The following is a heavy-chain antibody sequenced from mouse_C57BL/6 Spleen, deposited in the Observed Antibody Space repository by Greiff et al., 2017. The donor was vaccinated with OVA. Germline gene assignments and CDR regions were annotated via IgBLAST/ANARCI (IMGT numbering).Heavy chain of an antibody. D-gene: IGHD3-3*01. V-gene: IGHV1-26*01. CDR2: INPNNGGT. J-gene: IGHJ2*01. CDR3: ARPGRKISFDY. CDR1: GYTFTDYY. Sequence: EVQLQQSGPELVKPGASVKISCKASGYTFTDYYMNWVKQSHGKSLEWIGDINPNNGGTSYNQKFKGKATLTVDKSSSTAYMELRSLTSEDSAVYYCARPGRKISFDYWGQGTTLTVSS.